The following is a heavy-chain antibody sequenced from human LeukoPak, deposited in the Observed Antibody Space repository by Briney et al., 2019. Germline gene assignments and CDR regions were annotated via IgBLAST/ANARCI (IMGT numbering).Heavy chain of an antibody. CDR3: TLRYNYDSSGYYYVRDAFDI. Sequence: GGSLRLSCAASGFTFSSYEMNWVRQAPGKGLEWVGFIRSKAYGGTTKNAASVKGRFTISRDDSRGIAYLQMNSLKTEDTAVYYCTLRYNYDSSGYYYVRDAFDIWGQGTMVTVSS. D-gene: IGHD3-22*01. CDR1: GFTFSSYE. CDR2: IRSKAYGGTT. J-gene: IGHJ3*02. V-gene: IGHV3-49*04.